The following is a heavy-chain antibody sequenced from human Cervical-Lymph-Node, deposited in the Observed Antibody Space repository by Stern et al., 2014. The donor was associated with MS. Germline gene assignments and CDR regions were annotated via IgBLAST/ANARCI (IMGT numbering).Heavy chain of an antibody. V-gene: IGHV3-33*01. CDR3: VRDSGAQQWPDF. D-gene: IGHD5-18*01. Sequence: QVQLGQSGGGVVQPGRSLRLSCAASGFSFRNYGMHWVRQAPGNGLEWVTFIWYDGTNKYYADSVKGRFTISRDNSKNTLFLQMNSLRAEDTAVYYCVRDSGAQQWPDFWGQGTLVTVSS. CDR1: GFSFRNYG. CDR2: IWYDGTNK. J-gene: IGHJ4*02.